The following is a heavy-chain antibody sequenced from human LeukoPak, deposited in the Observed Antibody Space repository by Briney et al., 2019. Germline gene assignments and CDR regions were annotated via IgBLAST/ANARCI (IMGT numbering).Heavy chain of an antibody. CDR2: IYHSGST. J-gene: IGHJ6*03. D-gene: IGHD5-18*01. CDR1: GYSISSGYY. Sequence: SETLSLTCTVSGYSISSGYYWGWIRQPPGKGLEWIGSIYHSGSTYYNPSLKSRVTISVDTSKNQFSLKLSSVTAADTAVYYCARVSIQLWSFSDYYYYMDVWGKGTTVTISS. V-gene: IGHV4-38-2*02. CDR3: ARVSIQLWSFSDYYYYMDV.